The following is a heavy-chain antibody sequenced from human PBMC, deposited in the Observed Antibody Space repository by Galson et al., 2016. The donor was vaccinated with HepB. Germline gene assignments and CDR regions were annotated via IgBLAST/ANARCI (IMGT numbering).Heavy chain of an antibody. V-gene: IGHV2-5*02. CDR3: ARVLDYNSVWGSVDY. J-gene: IGHJ4*02. CDR2: IYWDDGK. CDR1: GFSLNSSGLG. D-gene: IGHD3-16*01. Sequence: PALVKPTQTLTLSCTFSGFSLNSSGLGVGWIRQPPGKALEWLALIYWDDGKRYSPSLKRRLSITKDTSKNLVVLTMTDMDPVDTATYYCARVLDYNSVWGSVDYWGQGTLVTVSS.